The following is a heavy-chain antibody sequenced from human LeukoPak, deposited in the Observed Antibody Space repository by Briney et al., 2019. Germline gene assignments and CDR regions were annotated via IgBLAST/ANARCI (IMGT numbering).Heavy chain of an antibody. V-gene: IGHV1-2*02. CDR2: INANSGGT. CDR1: GYTFNNFG. Sequence: ASVKVSCKASGYTFNNFGISWVRQAPGQGLEWMGWINANSGGTNYAQKFQGRVTMTRDTSITTAYMELSSLISDDTAIYYCTRDQNYYFDYWGQGTLVTVSS. J-gene: IGHJ4*02. CDR3: TRDQNYYFDY.